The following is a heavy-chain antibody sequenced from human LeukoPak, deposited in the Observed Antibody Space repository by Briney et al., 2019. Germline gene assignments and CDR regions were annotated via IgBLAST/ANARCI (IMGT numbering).Heavy chain of an antibody. V-gene: IGHV4-39*01. CDR2: IYCSGRY. CDR3: ARRPHCFGTRCLSRHYYYFYYIDV. CDR1: GVTITSNDFY. Sequence: SETLCLTCSASGVTITSNDFYWVWMRPPPGQEPVSVGCIYCSGRYFYNPSLKSRLTMSVDEYKDQFSLNLRSVTAADTAVYYCARRPHCFGTRCLSRHYYYFYYIDVWGNGTTVTVSS. D-gene: IGHD3-3*01. J-gene: IGHJ6*03.